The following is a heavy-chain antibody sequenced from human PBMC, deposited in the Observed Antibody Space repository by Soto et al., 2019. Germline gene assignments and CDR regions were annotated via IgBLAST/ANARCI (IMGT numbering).Heavy chain of an antibody. CDR3: AREDYGDYSYYYYGMDV. J-gene: IGHJ6*02. D-gene: IGHD4-17*01. CDR2: IIPIFGTA. CDR1: GGTFSSYA. Sequence: QVQLVQSGAEVKKPGSSVKVSCKASGGTFSSYAISWVRQAPGQGLEWMGGIIPIFGTANYAQKFQGRVTITADKSTSTAYMELSSLISEDTAVYYCAREDYGDYSYYYYGMDVWGQGTTVTVSS. V-gene: IGHV1-69*06.